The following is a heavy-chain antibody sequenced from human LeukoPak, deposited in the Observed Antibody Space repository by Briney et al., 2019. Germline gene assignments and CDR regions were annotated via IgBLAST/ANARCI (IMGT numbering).Heavy chain of an antibody. V-gene: IGHV3-23*01. CDR2: ISGSGGTT. CDR1: GFTLTTYV. J-gene: IGHJ4*02. D-gene: IGHD5-18*01. CDR3: AKDGRWGGDTAMVNFDY. Sequence: PGGSLRLSCAASGFTLTTYVMTWVRQAPGKGLEWVSAISGSGGTTYYADSVKGRFTISRDNSKNTPYLQMNSLRAEDTAEYYCAKDGRWGGDTAMVNFDYWGQGTLVTVSS.